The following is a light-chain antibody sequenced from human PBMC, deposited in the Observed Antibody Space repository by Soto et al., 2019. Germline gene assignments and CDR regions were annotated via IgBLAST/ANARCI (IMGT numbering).Light chain of an antibody. CDR1: ISDVGGYNY. J-gene: IGLJ1*01. V-gene: IGLV2-14*01. Sequence: QSALTQPSSLSGSPGQSITISCTGTISDVGGYNYVSWYQQHPGKAPKLMIYEVSNRPSGVSNRFSGSKSGNTASLTISGLQAEDEADYYCSSYTSSSTLCVFGTGTKVTVL. CDR2: EVS. CDR3: SSYTSSSTLCV.